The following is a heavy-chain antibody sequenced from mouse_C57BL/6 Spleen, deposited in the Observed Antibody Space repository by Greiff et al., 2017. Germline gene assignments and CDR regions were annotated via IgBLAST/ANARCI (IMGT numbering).Heavy chain of an antibody. Sequence: EVKRVESGGGLVQPGGSMKLSCAASGLTFSDAWMDWVRQPPETGLEWVAAIRNKANNQATYYAESVKGRFIISRADYKNSVYLQMNSLRAEDAGINYCTRKRFITTMDYWGQGTSVTVSS. D-gene: IGHD1-1*01. J-gene: IGHJ4*01. CDR1: GLTFSDAW. CDR2: IRNKANNQAT. V-gene: IGHV6-6*01. CDR3: TRKRFITTMDY.